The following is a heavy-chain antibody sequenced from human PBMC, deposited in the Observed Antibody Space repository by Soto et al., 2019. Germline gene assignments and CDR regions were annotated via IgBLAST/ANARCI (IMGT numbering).Heavy chain of an antibody. CDR2: ISGSGGST. CDR3: AKDRGVIIDGDY. J-gene: IGHJ4*02. D-gene: IGHD3-10*01. Sequence: PGGSLRRSCAASGFTFSSYAMSWVRQAPGKGLEWVSAISGSGGSTYYADSVKGRFTISRDNSKNTLYLQMNSLRAEDTAVYYCAKDRGVIIDGDYWGQGTLVTVSS. V-gene: IGHV3-23*01. CDR1: GFTFSSYA.